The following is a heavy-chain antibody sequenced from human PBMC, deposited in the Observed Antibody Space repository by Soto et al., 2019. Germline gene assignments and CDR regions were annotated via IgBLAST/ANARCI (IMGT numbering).Heavy chain of an antibody. V-gene: IGHV4-39*01. CDR1: GGSISSSSYY. D-gene: IGHD3-3*01. CDR3: ARGRLYYDFWSGYYGAPTGGMDV. Sequence: QLQLQESGPGLVKPSETLSLTCTVSGGSISSSSYYWGWIRQPPGKGLEWIGSIYYSGSTYYNPSLKSRVTISVDTSKNQCSLKLSSVTAADTAVYYCARGRLYYDFWSGYYGAPTGGMDVWGQGTTVTVSS. J-gene: IGHJ6*02. CDR2: IYYSGST.